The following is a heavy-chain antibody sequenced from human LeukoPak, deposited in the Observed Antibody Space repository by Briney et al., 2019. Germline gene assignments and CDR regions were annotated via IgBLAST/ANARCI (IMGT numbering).Heavy chain of an antibody. CDR1: GGSINSGTYY. V-gene: IGHV4-39*01. Sequence: SETPSLTCTVSGGSINSGTYYWGWIRQSPGKGLEWIGSIDSSGNTFYNPSLKSRVTISVDTSKNQFSLKVNSVTAADTAVHYCARHKYSSQNSDGFDIWGQGTMVTVSS. D-gene: IGHD2-15*01. CDR3: ARHKYSSQNSDGFDI. CDR2: IDSSGNT. J-gene: IGHJ3*02.